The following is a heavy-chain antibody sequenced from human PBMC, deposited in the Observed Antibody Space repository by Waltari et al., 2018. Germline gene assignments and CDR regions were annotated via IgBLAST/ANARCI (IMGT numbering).Heavy chain of an antibody. CDR1: GGSISSGGYS. J-gene: IGHJ4*02. Sequence: QVQLQESGPGLVKPSQTLSLTCTVSGGSISSGGYSWSWIRQHPGKGLEWIGYIYYSGSTYYNPSLKSRVTISVDTSKNQFSLKLSSVTAADTAVYYCARGYGSGTSPPDYWGQGTLVTVSS. CDR3: ARGYGSGTSPPDY. V-gene: IGHV4-31*03. D-gene: IGHD3-10*01. CDR2: IYYSGST.